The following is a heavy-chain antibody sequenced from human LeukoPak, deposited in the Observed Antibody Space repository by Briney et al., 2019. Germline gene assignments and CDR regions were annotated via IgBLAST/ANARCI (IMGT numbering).Heavy chain of an antibody. CDR3: ARDHGFDEYTLH. D-gene: IGHD6-6*01. Sequence: GRSLRLSCAASGFTFSSYAMHWVRQAPGKGLEWAAVISYDGSNKYYADSVKGRFTNSRDNSKNTLYLQMNSLRAEDTAVYYCARDHGFDEYTLHWGQGTLVTVSS. V-gene: IGHV3-30-3*01. CDR2: ISYDGSNK. CDR1: GFTFSSYA. J-gene: IGHJ1*01.